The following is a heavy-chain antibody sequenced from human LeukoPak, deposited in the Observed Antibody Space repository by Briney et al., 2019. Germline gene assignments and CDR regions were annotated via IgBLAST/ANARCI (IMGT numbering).Heavy chain of an antibody. CDR2: IRYDGSNK. Sequence: NPGGSLRLSCAASGFTFSSYGMHWVRQAPGKGLEWVAFIRYDGSNKYYADSVKGRFTISRDNSKNTLYLQMNSLRAEDTALYYCAKTGSWGSSNYYFDYWGQGTLVTVSS. J-gene: IGHJ4*02. CDR3: AKTGSWGSSNYYFDY. V-gene: IGHV3-30*02. CDR1: GFTFSSYG. D-gene: IGHD2-15*01.